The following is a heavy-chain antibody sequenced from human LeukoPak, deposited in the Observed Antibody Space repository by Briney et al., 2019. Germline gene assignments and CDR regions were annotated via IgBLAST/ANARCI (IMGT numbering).Heavy chain of an antibody. D-gene: IGHD3-10*01. CDR2: IYYSGST. Sequence: PSETLSLTCTVSGGSISSYYWSWIRQPPGKGLEWIGYIYYSGSTNYNPSLKSRVTISVDMSKNQFSLKLSSVTAADTAVYYCARDVGHYGSGSVINYYYYMDVWGKGTTVTVSS. V-gene: IGHV4-59*01. CDR1: GGSISSYY. CDR3: ARDVGHYGSGSVINYYYYMDV. J-gene: IGHJ6*03.